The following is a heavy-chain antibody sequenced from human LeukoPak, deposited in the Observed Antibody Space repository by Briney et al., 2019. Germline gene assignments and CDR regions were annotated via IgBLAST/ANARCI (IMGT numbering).Heavy chain of an antibody. V-gene: IGHV3-73*01. CDR2: ISRKVNNYAT. CDR1: GFTFSDST. CDR3: ARESSSHCSGGSCSSDY. J-gene: IGHJ4*02. Sequence: GGSLRLSCTASGFTFSDSTMHWVRQASGKGLERVGRISRKVNNYATAYAASVQGRFTISRDDLKNTAYLQMNSLKIEDTAVYYCARESSSHCSGGSCSSDYWGQGTLVTVSS. D-gene: IGHD2-15*01.